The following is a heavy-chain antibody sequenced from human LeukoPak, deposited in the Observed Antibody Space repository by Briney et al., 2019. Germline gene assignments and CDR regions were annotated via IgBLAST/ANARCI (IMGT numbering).Heavy chain of an antibody. CDR2: ISSTSTYI. CDR1: GFTFSSYS. CDR3: ACLVGATQDV. D-gene: IGHD1-26*01. Sequence: PGGSLRLSCAASGFTFSSYSMIWVRQAPGKGLEWVSSISSTSTYIYYADSVKGRFTISRDNAKNSLYLQMNSLRAEDTAVYYCACLVGATQDVWGKGTTVIVSS. J-gene: IGHJ6*04. V-gene: IGHV3-21*01.